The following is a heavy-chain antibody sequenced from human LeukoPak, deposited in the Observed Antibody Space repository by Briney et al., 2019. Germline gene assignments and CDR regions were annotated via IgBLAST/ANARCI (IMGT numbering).Heavy chain of an antibody. Sequence: GGSLRLSCAASGFTFSNAWMSWVRQAPGKGLEWIGRIRSKTDGGTTDYAAPVKDRFTISRDDSKSTLYQQMNSLKTEDTAVYYCSTDLRWELQVVYWGQGTLVTVSS. D-gene: IGHD4-23*01. J-gene: IGHJ4*02. V-gene: IGHV3-15*01. CDR3: STDLRWELQVVY. CDR2: IRSKTDGGTT. CDR1: GFTFSNAW.